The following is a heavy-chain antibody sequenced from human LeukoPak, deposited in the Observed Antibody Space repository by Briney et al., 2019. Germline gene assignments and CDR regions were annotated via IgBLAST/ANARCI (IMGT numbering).Heavy chain of an antibody. D-gene: IGHD5-18*01. CDR1: GYTFTSYG. J-gene: IGHJ4*02. Sequence: GASVKVPCKASGYTFTSYGINWVRQAPGQGLEWMGWISAYNGNTNYAQKLQGRVTMTTDTSTSTASMELRSLRSDDTAVYYCATVGAMDSYYFDYWGQGTLVTVSS. V-gene: IGHV1-18*04. CDR3: ATVGAMDSYYFDY. CDR2: ISAYNGNT.